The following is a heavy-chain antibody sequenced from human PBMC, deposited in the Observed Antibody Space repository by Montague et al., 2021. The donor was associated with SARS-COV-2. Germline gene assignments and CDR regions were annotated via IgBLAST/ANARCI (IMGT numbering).Heavy chain of an antibody. CDR3: ARIFCGGDCDGSGVFDI. D-gene: IGHD2-21*02. J-gene: IGHJ3*02. V-gene: IGHV4-31*03. Sequence: TLSLTCTVSGYSIDCGGYFWSWIRQHPGKGLEWIGFIYYSGSADYNPSLESRVSISVDRSKNQFSLKLSSVTAADTAVYYCARIFCGGDCDGSGVFDIWGQGTMVTVSS. CDR2: IYYSGSA. CDR1: GYSIDCGGYF.